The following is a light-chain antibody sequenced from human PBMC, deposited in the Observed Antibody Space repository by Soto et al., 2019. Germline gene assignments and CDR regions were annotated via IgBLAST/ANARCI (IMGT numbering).Light chain of an antibody. CDR1: QGISNY. Sequence: DIQMTQSPSSLSASVGDRVTITCRASQGISNYLASYQQKPGKVPNLLIYAASTLHSGVPSRFSGSGSGTDFTLTISSLQPEDVATYYCQTYNSARWTFGQGTKVEIK. V-gene: IGKV1-27*01. J-gene: IGKJ1*01. CDR2: AAS. CDR3: QTYNSARWT.